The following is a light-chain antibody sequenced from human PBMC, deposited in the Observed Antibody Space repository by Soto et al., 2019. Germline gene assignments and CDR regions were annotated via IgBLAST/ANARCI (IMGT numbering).Light chain of an antibody. Sequence: QSALTQAASVSGSPGQSITISCTGTNSDIGAYHYVSWYQQRPGKAPKVLIYAVNNRPSGISDRFSGSKSGNTASLTISGLQAEDEAVYYCNSYTNGDTVIFGGGTKLTVL. CDR2: AVN. J-gene: IGLJ2*01. CDR1: NSDIGAYHY. V-gene: IGLV2-14*01. CDR3: NSYTNGDTVI.